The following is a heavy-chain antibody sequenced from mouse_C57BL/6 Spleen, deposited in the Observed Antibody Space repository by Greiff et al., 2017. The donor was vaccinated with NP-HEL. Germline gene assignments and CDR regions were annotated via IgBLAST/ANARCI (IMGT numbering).Heavy chain of an antibody. V-gene: IGHV1S81*02. D-gene: IGHD1-1*01. CDR2: TNPTNGRT. CDR1: GYTFTSYW. Sequence: QVQLQQPGAELVKAGASVKMSCKASGYTFTSYWMHWVKQRLGQGLEWFAETNPTNGRTYYNEKFKSKATLTVGKSSSTAYMLLSGPTFEDSAVYYCARIKKIVATYIDDWGQGTTLTVSS. CDR3: ARIKKIVATYIDD. J-gene: IGHJ2*01.